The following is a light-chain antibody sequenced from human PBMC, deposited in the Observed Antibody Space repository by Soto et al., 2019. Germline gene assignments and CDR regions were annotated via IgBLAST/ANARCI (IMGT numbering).Light chain of an antibody. CDR3: QQYGGSPIFT. CDR2: GAS. V-gene: IGKV3-20*01. CDR1: QSVSSSY. J-gene: IGKJ3*01. Sequence: EIVLTQSPGTLSLSPGERATLYCRASQSVSSSYLAWYQQKPGQAPRLLIYGASGRATGIPDRFSGSGSGTDFTLTISRLEPEDFAVYYCQQYGGSPIFTFGPGTKVDIK.